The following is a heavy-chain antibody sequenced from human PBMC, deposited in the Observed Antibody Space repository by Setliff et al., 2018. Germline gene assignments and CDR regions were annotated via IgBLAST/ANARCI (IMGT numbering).Heavy chain of an antibody. CDR2: IFHSGDT. Sequence: TSETLSLTCTVSGDSINNGDYYWHWIRQQPGKGPEWIGYIFHSGDTLYNPSLKSRLVISIDTSKNHFSLSLTSVTAADTAFYYCGRRPRVTPRTIDVWGQGALVTVSS. CDR1: GDSINNGDYY. J-gene: IGHJ4*02. V-gene: IGHV4-31*03. D-gene: IGHD2-21*02. CDR3: GRRPRVTPRTIDV.